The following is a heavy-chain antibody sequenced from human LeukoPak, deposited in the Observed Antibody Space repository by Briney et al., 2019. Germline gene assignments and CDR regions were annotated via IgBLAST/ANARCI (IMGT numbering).Heavy chain of an antibody. CDR3: ARGDYYIAHLDY. CDR1: GGFISSYY. CDR2: IYYSGST. J-gene: IGHJ4*02. D-gene: IGHD3-10*01. V-gene: IGHV4-59*01. Sequence: SETLSLTCTVSGGFISSYYWSWIRQPPGKGLEWIGYIYYSGSTNYNPSLKSRVTISVDTSKNQFSLKLSSVTAADTAVYYCARGDYYIAHLDYWGQGTLVTVSS.